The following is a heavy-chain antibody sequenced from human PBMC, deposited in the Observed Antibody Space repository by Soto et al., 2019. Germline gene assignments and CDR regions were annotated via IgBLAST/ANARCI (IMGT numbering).Heavy chain of an antibody. CDR3: AREVPAANWFYYYYGMDV. CDR2: ISSSSSTI. J-gene: IGHJ6*02. D-gene: IGHD2-2*01. CDR1: GFTFSSYS. V-gene: IGHV3-48*02. Sequence: HPGGSLRLSCAASGFTFSSYSMNWVRQAPGKGLEWVSYISSSSSTIYYADSVKGRFTISRDNAKNSLYLQMNSLRDEDTAVYYCAREVPAANWFYYYYGMDVWGQGTTVTVSS.